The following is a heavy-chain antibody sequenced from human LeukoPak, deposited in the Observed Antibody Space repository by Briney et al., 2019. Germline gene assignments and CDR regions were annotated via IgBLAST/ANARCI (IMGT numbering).Heavy chain of an antibody. Sequence: PSETLSLTCTVSGDSISSSSYYWGWIRQPPGKGLEWIGSIYYRGTTYYNPSLKSRVTISVDTSKNQFSLKLSSVTAADTAVYYCARESGSYSGFDYWGQGTLVTVSS. CDR3: ARESGSYSGFDY. J-gene: IGHJ4*02. V-gene: IGHV4-39*07. D-gene: IGHD1-26*01. CDR2: IYYRGTT. CDR1: GDSISSSSYY.